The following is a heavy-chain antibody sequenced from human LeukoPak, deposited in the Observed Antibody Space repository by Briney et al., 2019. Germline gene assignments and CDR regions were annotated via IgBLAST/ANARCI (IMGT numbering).Heavy chain of an antibody. V-gene: IGHV1-69*05. D-gene: IGHD1-26*01. CDR2: IIPIFGTA. Sequence: ASVKVSCKASGGTFSSYAISWVRQAPGQGLEWMGGIIPIFGTANYAQRFRGRVTITTDESTSTAYMGLSSLRSEDTAVYYCAAPQEWELRYFQHWGQGTLVTISS. J-gene: IGHJ1*01. CDR3: AAPQEWELRYFQH. CDR1: GGTFSSYA.